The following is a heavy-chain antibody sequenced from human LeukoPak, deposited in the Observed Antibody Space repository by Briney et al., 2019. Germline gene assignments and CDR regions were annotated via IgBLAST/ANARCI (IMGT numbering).Heavy chain of an antibody. CDR1: GFTFSVSV. D-gene: IGHD3-10*01. CDR3: ARDLSGGGLDY. Sequence: GGSLRLSCAASGFTFSVSVMHWVRQAPGMGLEYVSVTSSNGGSTSYANSVKGRFTISRDNSTNTLYLQMGSLRAEDMAVYYCARDLSGGGLDYWGQGTLVTASS. J-gene: IGHJ4*02. CDR2: TSSNGGST. V-gene: IGHV3-64*01.